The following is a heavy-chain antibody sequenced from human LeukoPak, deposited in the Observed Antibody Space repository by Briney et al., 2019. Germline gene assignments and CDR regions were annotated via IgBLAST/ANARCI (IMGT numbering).Heavy chain of an antibody. Sequence: PGGSLRLSCAASGFTFSSYSMNWVRQAPGKGLEWVAVISYDGSKKYYADSVKGRFTISRDNSKNTLYLQMNRLRAEDTAVYYCAKARHSSSSDDYWGQGTLVTVSS. CDR2: ISYDGSKK. J-gene: IGHJ4*02. D-gene: IGHD6-13*01. CDR1: GFTFSSYS. CDR3: AKARHSSSSDDY. V-gene: IGHV3-30*18.